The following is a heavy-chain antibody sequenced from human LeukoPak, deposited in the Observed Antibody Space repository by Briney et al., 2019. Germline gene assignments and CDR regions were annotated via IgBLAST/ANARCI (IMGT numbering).Heavy chain of an antibody. V-gene: IGHV1-2*02. CDR2: INPNSGGT. Sequence: GASVKVSCKASGYSFTGYYMHWVRQAPGQGLEWMGWINPNSGGTNYAQKFQGRVTMTRDTSISTAYMELSRLRSDDTAVYYCARVNSGYDYTFDYWGQGTLVTVSS. CDR1: GYSFTGYY. CDR3: ARVNSGYDYTFDY. J-gene: IGHJ4*02. D-gene: IGHD5-12*01.